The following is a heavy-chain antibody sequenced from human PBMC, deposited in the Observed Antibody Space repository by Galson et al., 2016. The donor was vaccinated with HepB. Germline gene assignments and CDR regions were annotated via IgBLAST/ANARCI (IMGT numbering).Heavy chain of an antibody. CDR3: ARRLGGNGYFGY. CDR1: GYTFTSYY. V-gene: IGHV1-46*01. D-gene: IGHD3-22*01. CDR2: INPSGGST. Sequence: SVKVSCKASGYTFTSYYIHWVRQAPGQGLEWMGMINPSGGSTSYAQKFQGSVTMTRDTSTSTVYMQLSSLKSEDTAVYYCARRLGGNGYFGYWGQGTLVTISS. J-gene: IGHJ4*02.